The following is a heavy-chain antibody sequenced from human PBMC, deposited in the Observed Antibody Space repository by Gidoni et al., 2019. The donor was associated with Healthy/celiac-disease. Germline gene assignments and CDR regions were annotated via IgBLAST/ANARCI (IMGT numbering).Heavy chain of an antibody. J-gene: IGHJ4*02. CDR3: ARSASSGIVVVVAATRVFDY. V-gene: IGHV3-21*01. Sequence: EVQLVESGGGLVKPGGSLSLPCAASGFTFRSSSMNWVRPAPGKGLEWVSSISSSSSYIYYADSVKGRFTISRDNAKNSLYLQMNSLRAEDTAVYYCARSASSGIVVVVAATRVFDYWGQGTLVTVSS. CDR1: GFTFRSSS. CDR2: ISSSSSYI. D-gene: IGHD2-15*01.